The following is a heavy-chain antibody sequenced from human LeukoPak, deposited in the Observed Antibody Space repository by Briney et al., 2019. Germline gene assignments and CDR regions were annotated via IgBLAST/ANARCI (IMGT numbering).Heavy chain of an antibody. CDR1: GFSFSSYS. CDR3: ARALWFDP. J-gene: IGHJ5*02. V-gene: IGHV3-21*01. CDR2: ISTSSSYI. Sequence: PGGSLRLSCAASGFSFSSYSMNWVRQAPGKGLEWVSSISTSSSYIYYADSMKGRFTVSRDNARNSLYLQMNSLRVEDTAVYYCARALWFDPWGQGTLVTVSS.